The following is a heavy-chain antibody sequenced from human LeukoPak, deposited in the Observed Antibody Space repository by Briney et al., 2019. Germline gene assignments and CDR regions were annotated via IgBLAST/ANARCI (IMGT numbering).Heavy chain of an antibody. CDR3: ARGLTMVRGGNYYYMDV. Sequence: SQTLSLTCTVSGGSISSGSYYGSWIRQPAGKGLEWIGRIYTSGSTNYNPSLKSRVTISVDPSKNQFSLKLSSVTAADTAVYYCARGLTMVRGGNYYYMDVWGKGTTVTVSS. D-gene: IGHD3-10*01. V-gene: IGHV4-61*02. CDR2: IYTSGST. J-gene: IGHJ6*03. CDR1: GGSISSGSYY.